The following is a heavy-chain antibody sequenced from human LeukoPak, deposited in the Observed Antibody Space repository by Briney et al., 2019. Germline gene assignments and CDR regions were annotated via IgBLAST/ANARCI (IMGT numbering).Heavy chain of an antibody. CDR3: ATLWFGELPDY. J-gene: IGHJ4*02. CDR1: GFTFSSYG. V-gene: IGHV3-30*03. CDR2: ISYDGSNK. D-gene: IGHD3-10*01. Sequence: GGSLRLSCAASGFTFSSYGMHWVRQAPGKGLEWVAVISYDGSNKYYSDSVKGRFTISRDNSKNTLYLQMNSLRAEDTAVYYCATLWFGELPDYWGQGTLVTVSS.